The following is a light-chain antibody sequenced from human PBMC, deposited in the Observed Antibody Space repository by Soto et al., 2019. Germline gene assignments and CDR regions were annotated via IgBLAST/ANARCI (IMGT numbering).Light chain of an antibody. Sequence: QSALTQPASVSGSPGQSITISCTGTSSDVGGYNYVSWYQQHPGKAPKLMIYEVSKRPSGVSNRFSGSKSGNTASLTISGLQAEDEADYDCSSYTSSGTWVFGGGTKLTVL. J-gene: IGLJ3*02. CDR3: SSYTSSGTWV. CDR2: EVS. V-gene: IGLV2-14*01. CDR1: SSDVGGYNY.